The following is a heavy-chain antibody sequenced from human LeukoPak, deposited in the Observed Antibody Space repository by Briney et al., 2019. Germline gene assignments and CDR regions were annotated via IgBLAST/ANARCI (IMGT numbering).Heavy chain of an antibody. Sequence: SVKVSCKASGGTFSSYAISWVRQAPGQGLEWMGGIIPIFGTANYAQKFQGRDTITTDESTSTAYMELSSLRSEDTAVYYCARSPTDFWSGYRSEYYYYYYMDVWGKGTTVTVSS. CDR3: ARSPTDFWSGYRSEYYYYYYMDV. D-gene: IGHD3-3*01. V-gene: IGHV1-69*05. CDR1: GGTFSSYA. J-gene: IGHJ6*03. CDR2: IIPIFGTA.